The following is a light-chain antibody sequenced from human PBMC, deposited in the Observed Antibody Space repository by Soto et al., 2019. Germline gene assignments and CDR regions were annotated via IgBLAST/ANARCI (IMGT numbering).Light chain of an antibody. V-gene: IGKV1-6*01. Sequence: AIHMTQSPSSLSASVGDRVTITCRASQSIRSDLGWYQQRPGKAPKLLIYAASSLQSGVPSRFSGSGSCTDFTLTISGLQPEAFATDYCLQDYNYPWKFGQGTKVEIK. CDR1: QSIRSD. J-gene: IGKJ1*01. CDR2: AAS. CDR3: LQDYNYPWK.